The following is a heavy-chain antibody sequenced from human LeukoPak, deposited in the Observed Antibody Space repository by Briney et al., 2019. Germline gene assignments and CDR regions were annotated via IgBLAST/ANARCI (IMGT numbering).Heavy chain of an antibody. CDR2: INPNSGGT. J-gene: IGHJ4*02. CDR1: GYTFTGYY. CDR3: ARGTEEIVVVMGFEY. V-gene: IGHV1-2*02. Sequence: DSVKVSCKASGYTFTGYYMHWVRQAPGQGLEWMGWINPNSGGTNYAQKFQGRVTMTRDKSISTAYMELSRLRSDDTAVYYCARGTEEIVVVMGFEYWGQGTLVTVS. D-gene: IGHD3-22*01.